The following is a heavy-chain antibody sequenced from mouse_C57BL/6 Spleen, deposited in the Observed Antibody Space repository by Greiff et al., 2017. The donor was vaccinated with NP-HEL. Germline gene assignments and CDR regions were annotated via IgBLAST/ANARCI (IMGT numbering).Heavy chain of an antibody. Sequence: QVQLKQPGAELVMPGASVKLSCKASGYTFTSYWMHWVKQRPGQGLEWIGEIDPSDSYTNYNQKFKGKSTLTVDKSSSTAYMQLSSLTSEDSAVYYCARCLYYYGSSYPYYFDYWGQGTTLTVSS. D-gene: IGHD1-1*01. V-gene: IGHV1-69*01. CDR3: ARCLYYYGSSYPYYFDY. CDR2: IDPSDSYT. CDR1: GYTFTSYW. J-gene: IGHJ2*01.